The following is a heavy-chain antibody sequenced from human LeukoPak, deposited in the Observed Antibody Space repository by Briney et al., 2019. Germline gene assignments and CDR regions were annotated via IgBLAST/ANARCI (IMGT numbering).Heavy chain of an antibody. Sequence: SATLSLTCAVYGASFSGYYWSWLRQPPGKGLEWIGEINHSGSTNYNPSLKRRVTISVDTSKNQFSPKLSSVTAADTAGYYCARVANWSYGYYHSYMDVWGKGTTVTVSS. D-gene: IGHD1-7*01. V-gene: IGHV4-34*01. J-gene: IGHJ6*03. CDR1: GASFSGYY. CDR2: INHSGST. CDR3: ARVANWSYGYYHSYMDV.